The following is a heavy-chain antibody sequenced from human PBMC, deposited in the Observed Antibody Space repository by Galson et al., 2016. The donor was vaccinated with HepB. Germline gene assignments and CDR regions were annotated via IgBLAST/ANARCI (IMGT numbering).Heavy chain of an antibody. CDR2: INYSGRT. Sequence: SETLSLTCTVSGGSISSSTYYWGWIRQPPGKGLEWIGSINYSGRTYYNPSLKSRVTISVDTAKNQFSLNLSYVTAADTALYCCAGELNPEVGTTTSAGQVPRFDPWGQGTLVTVSA. CDR3: AGELNPEVGTTTSAGQVPRFDP. D-gene: IGHD2/OR15-2a*01. J-gene: IGHJ5*01. V-gene: IGHV4-39*01. CDR1: GGSISSSTYY.